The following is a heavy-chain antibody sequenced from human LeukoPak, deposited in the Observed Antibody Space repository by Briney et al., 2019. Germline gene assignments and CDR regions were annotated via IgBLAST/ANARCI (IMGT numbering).Heavy chain of an antibody. D-gene: IGHD6-13*01. CDR1: GGSISSYY. J-gene: IGHJ5*02. Sequence: PSETLSLTCTVSGGSISSYYWSWIRQPPGKGLEWIGYIYYSGSTNYNPSLKSRVTISVDTSKNQFSLKLSSVTAADTAVYYCARVSIAAAASGWFDPWGQGTLVTVSS. CDR3: ARVSIAAAASGWFDP. CDR2: IYYSGST. V-gene: IGHV4-59*12.